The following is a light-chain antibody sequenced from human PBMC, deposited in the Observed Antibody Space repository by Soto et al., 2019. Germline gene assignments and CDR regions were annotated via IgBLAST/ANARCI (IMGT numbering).Light chain of an antibody. Sequence: EIVLTQSPATLSLSPGEGATLSCRASHSVSTSYFAWYQQKPGQAPRLLIYGASNRATDIPDRFSGSGSGTDFTLTISRRETEDFAVYYCQQYGTSLITFGGGTKVEIK. CDR2: GAS. CDR3: QQYGTSLIT. J-gene: IGKJ4*01. V-gene: IGKV3-20*01. CDR1: HSVSTSY.